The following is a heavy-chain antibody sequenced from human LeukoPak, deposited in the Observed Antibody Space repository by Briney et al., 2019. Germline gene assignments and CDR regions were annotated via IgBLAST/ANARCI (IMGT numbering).Heavy chain of an antibody. CDR2: IRGSGGNT. V-gene: IGHV3-23*01. J-gene: IGHJ3*02. CDR1: GFTFSSYA. D-gene: IGHD4-11*01. CDR3: ANEYSKGDI. Sequence: RRSLRLSCAAYGFTFSSYAMHWVRQAPGKGVEWVSAIRGSGGNTYYADSVKGRFTISRDNSKNTLYLQMNSLRAEDAAVYYCANEYSKGDIWGQGTMVTVSS.